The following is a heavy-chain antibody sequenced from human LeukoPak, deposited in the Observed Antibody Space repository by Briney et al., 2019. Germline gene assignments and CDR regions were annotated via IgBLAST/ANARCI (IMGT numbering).Heavy chain of an antibody. D-gene: IGHD1-26*01. CDR2: ISNDGTNK. CDR1: GFTFYNYA. J-gene: IGHJ3*02. Sequence: GGSLRLSCAASGFTFYNYAMHWVRQAPGKGLEWVALISNDGTNKYYADSVKGRFTMSRDNSKSTVYLQVNSLRAEDTAVYYCAVGLTIWGQGTMVTVSS. CDR3: AVGLTI. V-gene: IGHV3-30-3*01.